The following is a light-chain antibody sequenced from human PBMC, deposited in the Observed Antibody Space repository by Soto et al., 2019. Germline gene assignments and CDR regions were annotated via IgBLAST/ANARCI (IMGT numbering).Light chain of an antibody. J-gene: IGKJ5*01. CDR3: QYHGSSPIT. CDR2: AAS. V-gene: IGKV3-20*01. CDR1: QSVSSSY. Sequence: EIVFTQSPCTLSFSPGERATLSCRASQSVSSSYLAWYQQKPGQAPRLLIFAASSRASGIPDRFSGSGSGTDFTLTISRLEPEDFALFYCQYHGSSPITFGQGTRLEIK.